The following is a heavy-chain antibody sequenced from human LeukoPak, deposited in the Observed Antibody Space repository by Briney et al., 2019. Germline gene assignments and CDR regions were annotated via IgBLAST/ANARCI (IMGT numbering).Heavy chain of an antibody. CDR1: GFTFSSYS. CDR2: ISSSSSTI. D-gene: IGHD5-12*01. Sequence: GGSLRLSCAASGFTFSSYSMNWVRQAPGKGLEWVSYISSSSSTIYYADSVKGRFTISRDNAKNSLYLQMNSLRAEDTAVYYCARDLSGYDLGPSSLEPFDYWGQGTLVTVSS. V-gene: IGHV3-48*04. J-gene: IGHJ4*02. CDR3: ARDLSGYDLGPSSLEPFDY.